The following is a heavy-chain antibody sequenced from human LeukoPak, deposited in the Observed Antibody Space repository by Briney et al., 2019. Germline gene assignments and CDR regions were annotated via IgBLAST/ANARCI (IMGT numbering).Heavy chain of an antibody. J-gene: IGHJ5*02. V-gene: IGHV1-18*01. CDR1: GYTFTSYG. CDR2: ISAYNGNT. D-gene: IGHD5-18*01. Sequence: GASVKVSCKASGYTFTSYGISWVRQAPGQGLEWMGWISAYNGNTNYAQKLQGRVTMTTDTSTSTAYMELRSLRSDDTAVYYCARDGLDTAMVANWFDPWGQGTLVTVSS. CDR3: ARDGLDTAMVANWFDP.